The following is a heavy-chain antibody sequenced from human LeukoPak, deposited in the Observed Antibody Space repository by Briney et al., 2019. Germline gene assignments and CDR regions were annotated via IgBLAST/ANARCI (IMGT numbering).Heavy chain of an antibody. CDR2: ISWDGGST. CDR1: GFTFDDYA. Sequence: GGSLRLSCAASGFTFDDYAMHWVRQAPGKGPEWVSLISWDGGSTYYADSVKGRFTISRDDSKNSLYLQMNSLRAEDTALYYCAKEYRTNYYYYYMDVWGKGTTVTVSS. J-gene: IGHJ6*03. CDR3: AKEYRTNYYYYYMDV. D-gene: IGHD1-7*01. V-gene: IGHV3-43D*03.